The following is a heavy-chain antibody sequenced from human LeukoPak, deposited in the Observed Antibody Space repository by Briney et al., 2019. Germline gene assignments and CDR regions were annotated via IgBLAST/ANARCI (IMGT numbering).Heavy chain of an antibody. D-gene: IGHD3-22*01. CDR1: GFTFDDYA. V-gene: IGHV3-9*01. CDR2: ISWNSGSI. Sequence: GGSLRLSCAASGFTFDDYAMHGVRQAPGKGLEWVSGISWNSGSIGYADSVKGRFTISRDNAKNSLYLQMNSLRAEDTALYYCAKDIGRAYDSSGYYYLRAAFDIWGQGTMVTVSS. J-gene: IGHJ3*02. CDR3: AKDIGRAYDSSGYYYLRAAFDI.